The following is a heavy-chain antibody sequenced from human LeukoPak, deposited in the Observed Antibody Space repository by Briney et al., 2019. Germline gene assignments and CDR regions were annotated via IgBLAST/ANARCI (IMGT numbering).Heavy chain of an antibody. CDR2: IYYSGST. J-gene: IGHJ4*02. D-gene: IGHD3-10*01. CDR3: ARTRFGEWLFDY. CDR1: GGSISSSSYY. V-gene: IGHV4-39*07. Sequence: PSETLSLTCTVSGGSISSSSYYWGWIRQPPGKGLEWIGSIYYSGSTYYNPSLKSRVTISVDTSKNQFSLKLSSVTAADTAVYYCARTRFGEWLFDYWGQGTLVTVSS.